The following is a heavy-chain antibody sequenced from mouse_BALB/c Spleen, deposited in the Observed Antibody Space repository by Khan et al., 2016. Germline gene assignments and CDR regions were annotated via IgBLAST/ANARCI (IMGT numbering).Heavy chain of an antibody. CDR1: GFPFSNYW. CDR3: TMITTWSAD. CDR2: LRLKSNNYAT. V-gene: IGHV6-6*02. J-gene: IGHJ3*01. Sequence: EVKLEESGGGLLQPGGSMQLSCVASGFPFSNYWMNWVRQSPAKGLDWVTELRLKSNNYATHYPESVQGRCTISRDDSKCSVYLQMNNLRAEDTGTYYCTMITTWSADGGQGTLVTVSA. D-gene: IGHD2-4*01.